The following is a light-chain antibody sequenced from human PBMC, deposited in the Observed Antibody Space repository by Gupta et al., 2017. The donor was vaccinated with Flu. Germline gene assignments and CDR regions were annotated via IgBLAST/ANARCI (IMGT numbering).Light chain of an antibody. J-gene: IGKJ1*01. CDR3: QQVDSDPRT. Sequence: DSLSASPVVGNPNNSRASHTIINNYLAWYQQKPGQPPKVLIYWASTRESGVPDRFSGSGSGTDFTLTISSLQAEDVAVYYCQQVDSDPRTFGQGTKVEIK. CDR1: HTIINNY. CDR2: WAS. V-gene: IGKV4-1*01.